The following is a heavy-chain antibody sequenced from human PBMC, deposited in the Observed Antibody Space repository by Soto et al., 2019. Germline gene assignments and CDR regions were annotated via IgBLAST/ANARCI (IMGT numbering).Heavy chain of an antibody. V-gene: IGHV1-24*01. CDR1: GYTLTELS. J-gene: IGHJ4*02. CDR3: ATVPFPAPCSGGSCYTFDY. CDR2: FDPEDGET. Sequence: QVQLVQSGAEVKKPGASVKVSCKVSGYTLTELSMHWVRQAPGKGLEWMGGFDPEDGETIDAQKFHGRITMSEDTSTDTAYMERSSLRSEDTAVYYCATVPFPAPCSGGSCYTFDYWGQGTLVTVSS. D-gene: IGHD2-15*01.